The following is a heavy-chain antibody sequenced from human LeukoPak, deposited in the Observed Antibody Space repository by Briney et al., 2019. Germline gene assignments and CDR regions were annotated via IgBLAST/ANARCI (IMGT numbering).Heavy chain of an antibody. CDR3: ARGARARKTMVRGVNGRFDP. V-gene: IGHV4-34*01. CDR2: VFHGGST. J-gene: IGHJ5*02. D-gene: IGHD3-10*01. CDR1: GGSFSGYY. Sequence: SETLSLTCAVYGGSFSGYYWTWIRQSPGKGLEWIGEVFHGGSTNYSPSLKSRVTISLDTSKSQFSLRVNSLTAADTAVYYCARGARARKTMVRGVNGRFDPWGQGTLVTVSS.